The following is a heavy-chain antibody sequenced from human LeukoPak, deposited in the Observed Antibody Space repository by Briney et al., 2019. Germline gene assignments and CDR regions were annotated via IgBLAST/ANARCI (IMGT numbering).Heavy chain of an antibody. D-gene: IGHD3-16*01. CDR2: IYYSGST. Sequence: SETLSLTCTVSGGSINSGGYYWSWIRQHPGKGLEWIGYIYYSGSTYYNPSLKSRVTISVDTSKNQFSLKLSSVTAADTAVYYCARDGGVGGPLDAFDIWGQGTMVTVSS. J-gene: IGHJ3*02. V-gene: IGHV4-31*03. CDR1: GGSINSGGYY. CDR3: ARDGGVGGPLDAFDI.